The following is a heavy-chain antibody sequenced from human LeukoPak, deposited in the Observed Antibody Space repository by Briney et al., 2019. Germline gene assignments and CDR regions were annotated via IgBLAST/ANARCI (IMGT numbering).Heavy chain of an antibody. CDR2: ISSSGSTI. Sequence: GGSLRLSCAASGFTFSDYYMSWIRQAPGKGLEWASYISSSGSTIYYADSVKGRFTISRDNAKNSLYLQMNSLRAEDTAVYYCARDRGRYCSSTSCSSGDYWGQGTLVTVSS. D-gene: IGHD2-2*01. CDR3: ARDRGRYCSSTSCSSGDY. J-gene: IGHJ4*02. V-gene: IGHV3-11*01. CDR1: GFTFSDYY.